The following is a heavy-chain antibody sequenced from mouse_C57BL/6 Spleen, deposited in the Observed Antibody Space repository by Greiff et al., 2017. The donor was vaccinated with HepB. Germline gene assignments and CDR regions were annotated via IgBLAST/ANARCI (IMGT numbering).Heavy chain of an antibody. CDR2: IYPRSGNT. Sequence: LVESGAELARPGASVKLSCKASGYTFTSYGISWVKQRTGQGLEWIGEIYPRSGNTYYNEKFKGKATLTADKSSSTAYMELRSLTSEDSAVYFCARDYGSSYWFAYWGQGTLFTVSA. V-gene: IGHV1-81*01. D-gene: IGHD1-1*01. J-gene: IGHJ3*01. CDR3: ARDYGSSYWFAY. CDR1: GYTFTSYG.